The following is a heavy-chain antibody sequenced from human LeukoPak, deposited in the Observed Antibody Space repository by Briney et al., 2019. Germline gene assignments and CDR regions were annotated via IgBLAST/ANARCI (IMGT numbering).Heavy chain of an antibody. CDR1: GGTFSSYA. Sequence: ASVKVSCKASGGTFSSYAISWVRQAPGQGLEWMGWISAYNGNTNYAQKLQGRVTMTTDTSTSTAYMELRSLRSDDTAVYYCARDSGYCSGGSCYFSDYWGQGTLVTVSS. V-gene: IGHV1-18*01. CDR3: ARDSGYCSGGSCYFSDY. J-gene: IGHJ4*02. CDR2: ISAYNGNT. D-gene: IGHD2-15*01.